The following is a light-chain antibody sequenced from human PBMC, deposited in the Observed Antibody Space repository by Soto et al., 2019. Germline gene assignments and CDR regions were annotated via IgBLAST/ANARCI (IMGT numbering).Light chain of an antibody. V-gene: IGKV1-6*01. CDR3: LQDYTYPWT. CDR2: AAS. CDR1: QGIGND. J-gene: IGKJ1*01. Sequence: AIQMTQSPSSLSALVGDRVNITCRASQGIGNDLGWYQQKPGKAPDLLIYAASSLQRGVPSRFSGSGSGTDFTLIISSLQPEDFAVYYCLQDYTYPWTFGPGTRVDIK.